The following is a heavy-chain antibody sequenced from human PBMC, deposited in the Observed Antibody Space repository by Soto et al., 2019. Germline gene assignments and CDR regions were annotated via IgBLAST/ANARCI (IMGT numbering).Heavy chain of an antibody. J-gene: IGHJ6*02. V-gene: IGHV3-23*01. CDR2: ISGSGGST. Sequence: GGSLRLSCAASGFIFSNFAMYWVRRAPGKGLEWVSSISGSGGSTYYADSVKGRFTISRDNSKNTLYLQMNSLRAEDTAVYYCAKDFPPLDCSSGYYYYGMDVWGQGTTVTVSS. CDR3: AKDFPPLDCSSGYYYYGMDV. D-gene: IGHD6-19*01. CDR1: GFIFSNFA.